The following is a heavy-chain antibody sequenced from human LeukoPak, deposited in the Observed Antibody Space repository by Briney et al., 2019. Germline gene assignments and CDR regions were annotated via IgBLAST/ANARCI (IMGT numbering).Heavy chain of an antibody. CDR1: GGSISSYY. J-gene: IGHJ4*02. D-gene: IGHD3-10*01. CDR2: IYVSGSGIT. V-gene: IGHV4-4*07. CDR3: ARDLKGRWFGELGLDY. Sequence: SETLSLTCTVSGGSISSYYWSWIRQPAGPGLEWIGRIYVSGSGITNYNPSLKSRVTVSVDTSKNQFSLKLSSVTAADTAVYYCARDLKGRWFGELGLDYWGQGTLVTVSS.